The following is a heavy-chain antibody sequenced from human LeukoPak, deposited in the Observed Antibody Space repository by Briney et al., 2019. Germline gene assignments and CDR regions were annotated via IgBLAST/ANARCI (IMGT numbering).Heavy chain of an antibody. CDR2: ITNDGSST. Sequence: GSLRLSCAASGFTFSNHWMHWVRQGPGKGPVWVSRITNDGSSTVYADSVKGRFTISRDNAKSTLYLQMNSLSDEDTAVYYCVRSSGWPDSWGQGTLVTVSS. J-gene: IGHJ4*02. D-gene: IGHD6-19*01. CDR3: VRSSGWPDS. V-gene: IGHV3-74*01. CDR1: GFTFSNHW.